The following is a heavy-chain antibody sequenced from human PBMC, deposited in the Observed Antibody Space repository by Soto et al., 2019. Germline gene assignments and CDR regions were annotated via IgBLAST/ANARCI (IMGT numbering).Heavy chain of an antibody. CDR3: ERDSNRHSDY. J-gene: IGHJ4*02. CDR2: ITEGGSQQ. V-gene: IGHV3-7*05. Sequence: EVQLVDSGGGLVQPGESLRLSCAASGFTSNNYWMSLVRQAPVKGLEWLASITEGGSQQFYEASVKGRFTITSDNAKNSVDLQLNNLIAEDTGVYYVERDSNRHSDYWGQGTLVSVSS. D-gene: IGHD2-8*01. CDR1: GFTSNNYW.